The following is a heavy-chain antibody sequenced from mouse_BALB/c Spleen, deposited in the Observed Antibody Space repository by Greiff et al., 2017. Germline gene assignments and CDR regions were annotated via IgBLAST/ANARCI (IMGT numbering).Heavy chain of an antibody. CDR2: ISYDGSN. Sequence: EVKLLESGPGLVKPSQSLSLTCSVTGYSITSGYYWNWIRQFPGNKLEWMGYISYDGSNNYNPSLKNRISITRDTSKNQFFLKLNSVTTEDTATYYCARWPGGYDPYYAMDYWGQGTSVTVSS. J-gene: IGHJ4*01. V-gene: IGHV3-6*02. D-gene: IGHD2-2*01. CDR1: GYSITSGYY. CDR3: ARWPGGYDPYYAMDY.